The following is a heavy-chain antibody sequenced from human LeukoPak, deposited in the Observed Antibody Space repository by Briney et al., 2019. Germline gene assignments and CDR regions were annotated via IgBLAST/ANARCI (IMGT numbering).Heavy chain of an antibody. CDR1: GFTFSGYA. Sequence: PGGSLRLSCAASGFTFSGYAMSWVRQAPGKGLEWVSTVSSSGAGTYYADSVKGRFTISRDNSKYTLYLQMNSLRAEDTAVYYCAREYCSGTSCPKPYYYYYYMDVWGKGTTVTVSS. CDR3: AREYCSGTSCPKPYYYYYYMDV. J-gene: IGHJ6*03. D-gene: IGHD2-2*01. CDR2: VSSSGAGT. V-gene: IGHV3-23*01.